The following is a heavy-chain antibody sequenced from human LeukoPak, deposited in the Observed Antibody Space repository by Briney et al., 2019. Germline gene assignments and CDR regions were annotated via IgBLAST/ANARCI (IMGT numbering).Heavy chain of an antibody. J-gene: IGHJ5*02. Sequence: GGSLRLSCVGSGFAFGVHAMSWVRQAPGKGPEWVATIGSGADLFYAESVKGRFTNSRDDPRNTVWLQMNSLRAEDTALYYCAKDWTPHNRVYDCLDAWGQGTLVTVSS. CDR1: GFAFGVHA. D-gene: IGHD3-16*01. V-gene: IGHV3-23*01. CDR3: AKDWTPHNRVYDCLDA. CDR2: IGSGADL.